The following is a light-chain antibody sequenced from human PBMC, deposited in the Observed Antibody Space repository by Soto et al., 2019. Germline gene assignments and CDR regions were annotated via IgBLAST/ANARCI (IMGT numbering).Light chain of an antibody. Sequence: EIMMTQSPATLSVSPGERATLSCRASQSVSSNLAWYQQKPGQAPRLLIYGASTRATGIPARFSGSGSGTEFTLTISSLQSEDFAVYYCQQYNNWPAWTFGQGTQLDIK. CDR1: QSVSSN. J-gene: IGKJ1*01. V-gene: IGKV3-15*01. CDR3: QQYNNWPAWT. CDR2: GAS.